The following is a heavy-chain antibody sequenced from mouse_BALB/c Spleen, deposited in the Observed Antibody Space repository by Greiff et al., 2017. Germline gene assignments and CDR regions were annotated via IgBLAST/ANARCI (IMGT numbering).Heavy chain of an antibody. V-gene: IGHV5-6-3*01. Sequence: EVHLVESGGGLVQPGGSLKLSCAASGFTFSSYGMSWVRQTPDKRLELVATINSNGGSTYYPDSVKGRFTISRDNAKNTLYLQMSSLKSEDTAMYYCARDGGNYRYPTFAYWGQGTLVTVSA. J-gene: IGHJ3*01. CDR3: ARDGGNYRYPTFAY. D-gene: IGHD2-14*01. CDR1: GFTFSSYG. CDR2: INSNGGST.